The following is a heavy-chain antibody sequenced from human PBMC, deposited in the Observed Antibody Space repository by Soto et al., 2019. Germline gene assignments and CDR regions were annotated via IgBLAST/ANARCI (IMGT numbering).Heavy chain of an antibody. J-gene: IGHJ4*02. CDR1: VFPFSNYS. Sequence: PGVSLSLSIAASVFPFSNYSMHWVRQAPGKGLEWVAIISHDGTQTYYGYSVKGRFTISRDNSKNRLYLQMKRLRAEDTAVYYCAREYYDFWSGYYSRFGGIDHWGQGTMVNVSS. D-gene: IGHD3-3*01. V-gene: IGHV3-30*04. CDR2: ISHDGTQT. CDR3: AREYYDFWSGYYSRFGGIDH.